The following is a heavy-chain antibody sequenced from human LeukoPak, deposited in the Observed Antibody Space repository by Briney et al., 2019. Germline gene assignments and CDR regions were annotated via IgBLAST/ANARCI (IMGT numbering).Heavy chain of an antibody. J-gene: IGHJ6*04. CDR1: GFTFSSYG. D-gene: IGHD3-10*02. CDR2: ISGSGGST. V-gene: IGHV3-23*01. CDR3: AELGITMIGGV. Sequence: RGPLRLSCAASGFTFSSYGMSWVRQAPGKGLEWVSAISGSGGSTYHADSVKGRFTISRDNAKNSLYLQMNSLRAEDTAVYYCAELGITMIGGVWGKGTTVTISS.